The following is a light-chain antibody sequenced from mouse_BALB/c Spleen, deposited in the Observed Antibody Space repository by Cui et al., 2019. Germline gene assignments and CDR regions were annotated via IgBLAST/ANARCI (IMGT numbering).Light chain of an antibody. Sequence: DMVLNQSPASLAAPPWQRATISCRASESCDSYGNGVMHWSQQKPGRPPKLLIYRASNLESGIPARFSGSGSRTDFTRTVNPVEADDVATYYCQQSNEGPPTFGGGTKLGIK. J-gene: IGKJ1*01. V-gene: IGKV3-5*01. CDR3: QQSNEGPPT. CDR2: RAS. CDR1: ESCDSYGNGV.